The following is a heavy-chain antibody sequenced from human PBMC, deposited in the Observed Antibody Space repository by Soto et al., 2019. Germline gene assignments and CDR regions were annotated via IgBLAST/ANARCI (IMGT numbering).Heavy chain of an antibody. D-gene: IGHD5-12*01. J-gene: IGHJ4*02. CDR2: IYYRANP. V-gene: IGHV4-59*08. CDR1: GWSINTYY. CDR3: ARHYGDGYDYVDY. Sequence: QVQLQESGPGLVKPSETLSLTCTVSGWSINTYYWSWIRQPPGKGLEWIGYIYYRANPNYNPSLKSRVTISQDPSKTQFSLKLSSVTAADTAVYYCARHYGDGYDYVDYWGQGTLVTVSS.